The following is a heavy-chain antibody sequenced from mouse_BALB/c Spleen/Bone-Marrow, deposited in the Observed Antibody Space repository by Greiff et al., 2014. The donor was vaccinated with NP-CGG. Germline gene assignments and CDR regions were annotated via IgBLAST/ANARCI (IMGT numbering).Heavy chain of an antibody. D-gene: IGHD3-2*01. J-gene: IGHJ3*01. CDR1: GYTFTSYR. Sequence: QVQLQQSGAELAKPGASVKMSCKASGYTFTSYRMHWVKQRPGQGLEWIGYINPSTGYTEHNQRFKDKATLTADKSSSTAYMQLSSLTSEDSAVYYCARRGDSSGYPFAYWGQGTLVTVSA. CDR3: ARRGDSSGYPFAY. CDR2: INPSTGYT. V-gene: IGHV1-4*01.